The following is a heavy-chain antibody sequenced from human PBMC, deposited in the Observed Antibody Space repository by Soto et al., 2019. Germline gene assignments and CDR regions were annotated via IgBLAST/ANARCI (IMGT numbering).Heavy chain of an antibody. V-gene: IGHV4-61*01. D-gene: IGHD3-9*01. CDR2: VYYTGST. Sequence: VQLQESGPGLVKPSETLSLTCTVSGGSVSGGSYYWSWIRQPPGKGLEWIGYVYYTGSTNYNPSLKSRVTISVDMSKNQFSLKLSSVTAADTAVYYCASAYYDIMTGYSIGYYGMDVWGQGTTVTVSS. J-gene: IGHJ6*02. CDR1: GGSVSGGSYY. CDR3: ASAYYDIMTGYSIGYYGMDV.